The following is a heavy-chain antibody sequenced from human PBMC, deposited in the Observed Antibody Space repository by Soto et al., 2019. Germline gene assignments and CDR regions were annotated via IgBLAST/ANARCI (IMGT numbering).Heavy chain of an antibody. CDR1: EFTFSGRS. D-gene: IGHD3-10*01. J-gene: IGHJ6*03. V-gene: IGHV3-74*01. Sequence: EVQLVESGGGLVQPGGSLRLSCAASEFTFSGRSVHWVRQAPGKGLVWVSGIDKVGTDSTYADSVKGRVTGSRDNAKNPVYLQMTSLRVEDTAVYYCARGWFGPDVWGKGTTVTVSS. CDR2: IDKVGTDS. CDR3: ARGWFGPDV.